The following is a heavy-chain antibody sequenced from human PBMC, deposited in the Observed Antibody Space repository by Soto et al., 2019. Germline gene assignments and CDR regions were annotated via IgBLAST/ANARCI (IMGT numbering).Heavy chain of an antibody. J-gene: IGHJ4*02. V-gene: IGHV3-74*01. CDR1: GFTFSNYW. CDR3: VRDHRRDY. Sequence: EVQLVESGGGLVQPGGSLRLSCAASGFTFSNYWMHWDRQAPGKGLVWVSRISSDGGSTDYADYVKGRFTISRDNAKNTLYLQMNSLRADDTAVYYCVRDHRRDYWGQGTLVTVSS. CDR2: ISSDGGST.